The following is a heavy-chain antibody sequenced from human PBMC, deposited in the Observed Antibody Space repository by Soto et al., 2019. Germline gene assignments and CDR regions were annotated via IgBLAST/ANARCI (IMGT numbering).Heavy chain of an antibody. CDR1: GGSISSGDYY. D-gene: IGHD3-10*01. Sequence: PSETLSLTCTVSGGSISSGDYYWSWIRQPPGKGLEWIGYIYYSGSTYYNPSLKSRVTISVDTSKNQYSLRLSSVTTADTALYYCATGRVLYGSEYWGQGTLVTVSS. CDR2: IYYSGST. CDR3: ATGRVLYGSEY. J-gene: IGHJ4*02. V-gene: IGHV4-30-4*02.